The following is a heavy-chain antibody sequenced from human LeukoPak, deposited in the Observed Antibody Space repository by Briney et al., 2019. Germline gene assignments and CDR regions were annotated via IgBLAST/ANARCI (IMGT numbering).Heavy chain of an antibody. D-gene: IGHD2-2*01. Sequence: GGSLRLSCAASGFTFSSYAMSWVRQAPGKGLEWVSAISGSGGSTYYADSVKGRFTISRDNSQNTLYLQMNSLRAEDTAVYYCAKGQYCSSTSCEIHYYYYGMDVWGQGTTVTVSS. CDR2: ISGSGGST. J-gene: IGHJ6*02. V-gene: IGHV3-23*01. CDR1: GFTFSSYA. CDR3: AKGQYCSSTSCEIHYYYYGMDV.